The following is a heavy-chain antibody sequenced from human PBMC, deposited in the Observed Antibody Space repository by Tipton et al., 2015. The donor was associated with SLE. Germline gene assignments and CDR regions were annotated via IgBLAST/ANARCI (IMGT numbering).Heavy chain of an antibody. CDR3: ARDLSGQLLKEDFDY. CDR2: ISAYNGNT. D-gene: IGHD2-2*01. CDR1: GYTFTSYG. Sequence: QLVQSGAEVKKPGASVKVSCKASGYTFTSYGISWVRQTPGQGLEWMGWISAYNGNTNYAQNLQGRVTMTTDTSTSTAYMELRSLRSDDTAVYYCARDLSGQLLKEDFDYWGQGTLVTVSS. V-gene: IGHV1-18*01. J-gene: IGHJ4*02.